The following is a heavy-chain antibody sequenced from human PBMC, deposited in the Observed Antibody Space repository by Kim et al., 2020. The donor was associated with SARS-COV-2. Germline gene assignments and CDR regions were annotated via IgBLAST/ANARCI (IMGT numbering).Heavy chain of an antibody. Sequence: GGSLRLSCAASGFTFSSYAMSWVRQAPGKGLEWVSAISGSGGSTYYADSVKGRFTISRDNSKNTLYLQMNSLRAEDTAVYYCAKDRERYCSSTSCAGGFQHWGQGTLVTVSS. CDR3: AKDRERYCSSTSCAGGFQH. J-gene: IGHJ1*01. D-gene: IGHD2-2*01. CDR2: ISGSGGST. CDR1: GFTFSSYA. V-gene: IGHV3-23*01.